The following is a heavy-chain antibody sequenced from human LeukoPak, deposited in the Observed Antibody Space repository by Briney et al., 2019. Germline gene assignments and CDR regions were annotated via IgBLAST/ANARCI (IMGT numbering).Heavy chain of an antibody. CDR3: ARDRCAGNSWGGPGDY. CDR2: INPSGGST. D-gene: IGHD4-23*01. Sequence: ASVKVSCKASGYTFTSYYMHWVRQAPGQGLEWMGIINPSGGSTSYAQKFQGRVTMTRDMSTSTVYMELSSLRSEDTAVYYCARDRCAGNSWGGPGDYWGQGTLVTVSS. J-gene: IGHJ4*02. V-gene: IGHV1-46*01. CDR1: GYTFTSYY.